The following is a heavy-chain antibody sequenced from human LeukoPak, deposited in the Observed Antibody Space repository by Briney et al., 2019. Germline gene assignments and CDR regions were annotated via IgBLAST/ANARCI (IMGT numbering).Heavy chain of an antibody. CDR2: INHSGST. CDR1: GGSFSGYY. CDR3: ARGSQDYGDYDY. V-gene: IGHV4-34*01. Sequence: PSETLSLTCAVYGGSFSGYYWSWIRQPPGKGLEWIGEINHSGSTNYNPSLKSRVTISVDTSKNQFSLKLSSVTAADTAVYYCARGSQDYGDYDYWGQGTLVTVSS. J-gene: IGHJ4*02. D-gene: IGHD4-17*01.